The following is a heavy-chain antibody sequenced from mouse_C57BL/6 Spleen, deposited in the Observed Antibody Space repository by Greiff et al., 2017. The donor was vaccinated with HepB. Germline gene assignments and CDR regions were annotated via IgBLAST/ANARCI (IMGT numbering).Heavy chain of an antibody. Sequence: VQLVESGGGLVQPGGSLKLSCAASGFTFSDYYMYWVRQTPEKRLEWVAYISNGGGSTYYPDTVKGRFTISRDNAKNTLYLQMSRLKSEDTAMYYCARQGFDYWGQGTTLTVSS. CDR3: ARQGFDY. V-gene: IGHV5-12*01. CDR1: GFTFSDYY. CDR2: ISNGGGST. J-gene: IGHJ2*01.